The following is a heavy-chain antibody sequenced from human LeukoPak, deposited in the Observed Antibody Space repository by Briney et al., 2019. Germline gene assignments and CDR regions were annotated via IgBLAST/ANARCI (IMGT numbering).Heavy chain of an antibody. D-gene: IGHD3-22*01. CDR3: ARDGRNYYYDSSGYYAFAY. CDR1: GGTFRSYA. CDR2: IIPIFGTA. J-gene: IGHJ4*02. Sequence: GASVKVSCKASGGTFRSYAISWVRQAPGQGLEWMGGIIPIFGTANYAQKFQGRVTITTDESTSTAYMELSSLRSEDTAVYYCARDGRNYYYDSSGYYAFAYWGQGTLVTVSS. V-gene: IGHV1-69*05.